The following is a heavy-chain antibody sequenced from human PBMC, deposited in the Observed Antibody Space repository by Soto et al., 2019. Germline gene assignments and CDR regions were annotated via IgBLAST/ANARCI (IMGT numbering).Heavy chain of an antibody. CDR2: IYWDDDK. CDR1: GFSLSTSGVG. CDR3: AHRPYYYDSSGYSREGYFQH. D-gene: IGHD3-22*01. V-gene: IGHV2-5*02. Sequence: QITLKESGPTLVKPTQTLTLTCTFSGFSLSTSGVGVGWIRQPPGKALEWLALIYWDDDKRYSPSLKSRLTITTDTSKNQVVLPMTNMDPVDTATYYCAHRPYYYDSSGYSREGYFQHWGQGTLVTVSS. J-gene: IGHJ1*01.